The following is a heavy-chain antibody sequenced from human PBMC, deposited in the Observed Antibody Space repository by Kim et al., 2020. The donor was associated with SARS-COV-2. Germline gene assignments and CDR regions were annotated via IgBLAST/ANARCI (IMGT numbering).Heavy chain of an antibody. V-gene: IGHV1-2*02. J-gene: IGHJ4*02. D-gene: IGHD6-13*01. CDR2: INPNSGGT. CDR3: ARDIIRSGQQLVLGY. CDR1: GYTFTGYY. Sequence: ASAKVSCKASGYTFTGYYMHWVRQAPGQGLEWMGWINPNSGGTNYAQKFQGRVTMTRDTSISTAYMELSRLRSDDTAVYYCARDIIRSGQQLVLGYWGQGTLVTVSS.